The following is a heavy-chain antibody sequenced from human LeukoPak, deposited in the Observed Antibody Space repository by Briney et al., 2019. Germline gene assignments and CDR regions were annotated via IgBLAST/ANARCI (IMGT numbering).Heavy chain of an antibody. CDR1: RDTFSSYS. J-gene: IGHJ4*02. CDR2: IRSKTNNYAT. V-gene: IGHV3-73*01. Sequence: GGSLRLSCAHPRDTFSSYSMNWVRQAPGKGLERVGRIRSKTNNYATEYAASVRGRFTISRDDSKNSAYLQMNSLKTEDTAVYFCILEWLNWGQGTQVTVSS. CDR3: ILEWLN. D-gene: IGHD3-3*01.